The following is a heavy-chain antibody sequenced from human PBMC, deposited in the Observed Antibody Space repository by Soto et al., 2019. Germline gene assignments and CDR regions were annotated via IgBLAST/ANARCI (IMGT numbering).Heavy chain of an antibody. J-gene: IGHJ6*02. V-gene: IGHV3-30*18. CDR2: ISYDGSNK. Sequence: QVQLVESGGGVVQPGRSLRLSCAASGFTFNTYGMHWVRQSPGKGLEWVAVISYDGSNKYYADSVKGRLTISRDNSKNTLYLQMNSLRAEDMAVYYCAKGQHCRGTSCYFYYYGMDVWGQGTTVAVSS. CDR3: AKGQHCRGTSCYFYYYGMDV. D-gene: IGHD2-2*01. CDR1: GFTFNTYG.